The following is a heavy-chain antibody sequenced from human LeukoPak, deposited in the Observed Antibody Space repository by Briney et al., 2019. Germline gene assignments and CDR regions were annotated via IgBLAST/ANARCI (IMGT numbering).Heavy chain of an antibody. D-gene: IGHD6-13*01. V-gene: IGHV5-10-1*01. J-gene: IGHJ6*02. CDR1: GYSFISFW. CDR3: ARHYSSTGMDF. CDR2: IDPSDSYT. Sequence: GESLKISCKGSGYSFISFWITWVRQMPGKGLEWMGTIDPSDSYTSYSPSFQGHVTISADKSISTAYLQWSSLKASDTAIYYCARHYSSTGMDFWDPGTTVTVSS.